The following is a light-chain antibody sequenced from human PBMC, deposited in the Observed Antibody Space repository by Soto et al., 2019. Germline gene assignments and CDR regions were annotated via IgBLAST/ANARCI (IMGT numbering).Light chain of an antibody. CDR2: DVN. CDR3: SSYSSGSTLVV. CDR1: SSDVGGYDY. V-gene: IGLV2-14*01. Sequence: QSVLTQPASVSGSPGQSITISCTGTSSDVGGYDYVSWYQHHPGKAPKLMIYDVNNRPSGVSSRFSGSKSGNTASLTISGLQAEDEANYYCSSYSSGSTLVVFGGGTKLTVL. J-gene: IGLJ2*01.